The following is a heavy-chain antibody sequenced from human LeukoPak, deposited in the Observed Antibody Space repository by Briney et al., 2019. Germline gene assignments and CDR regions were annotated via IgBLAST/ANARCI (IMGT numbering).Heavy chain of an antibody. CDR1: GFTFSNYW. CDR2: IYVDGRTT. J-gene: IGHJ5*02. V-gene: IGHV3-74*01. CDR3: IRDFRSADL. Sequence: PGGSLRLSCVASGFTFSNYWMHRVRQPPGKGLVWVSRIYVDGRTTNYADSVKGRLTISRDNAKNTVYLEMNSLSVEDTATYYCIRDFRSADLWGQGTLVTVTS.